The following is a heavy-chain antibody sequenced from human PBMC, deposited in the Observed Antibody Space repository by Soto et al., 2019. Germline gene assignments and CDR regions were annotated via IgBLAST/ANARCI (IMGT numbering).Heavy chain of an antibody. D-gene: IGHD6-13*01. J-gene: IGHJ4*02. CDR3: AKEQKDSSTWSELNY. CDR1: GFTFSSYA. CDR2: ISGSGRST. V-gene: IGHV3-23*01. Sequence: PGGSLSVSCAASGFTFSSYAMSWVRQAPGMGLEWVSAISGSGRSTYYADSVKGRFTISRDNSKNTLYLQMNSLRAEDTAVYYCAKEQKDSSTWSELNYWGQGTLVTVSS.